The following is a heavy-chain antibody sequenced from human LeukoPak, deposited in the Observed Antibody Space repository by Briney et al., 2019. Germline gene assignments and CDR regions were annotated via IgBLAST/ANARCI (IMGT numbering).Heavy chain of an antibody. CDR3: AKDSYGMDV. CDR2: ISYDGTNK. V-gene: IGHV3-30-3*01. CDR1: GFIFSDYA. Sequence: PGRSLRLSCAASGFIFSDYAMHWVRQAPGKGLEWVAVISYDGTNKYCADSVKGRFTISRDNTKNTVSLQMNSLRAEDTAVYFCAKDSYGMDVWGQGTTVTVSS. J-gene: IGHJ6*02.